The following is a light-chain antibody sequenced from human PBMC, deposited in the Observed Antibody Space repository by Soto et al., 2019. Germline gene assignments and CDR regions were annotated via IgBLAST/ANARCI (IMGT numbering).Light chain of an antibody. CDR3: TSYTAKNNLL. CDR2: DVN. CDR1: TSDIHDFNS. V-gene: IGLV2-14*01. J-gene: IGLJ1*01. Sequence: QSVLTQPASVSGSPGQSITISCSGPTSDIHDFNSISWYRHHPGKAPRLVVYDVNKRPSGISPRFSGSKSGLTASLTISGLQGEDEADYFCTSYTAKNNLLFGTGTKLTV.